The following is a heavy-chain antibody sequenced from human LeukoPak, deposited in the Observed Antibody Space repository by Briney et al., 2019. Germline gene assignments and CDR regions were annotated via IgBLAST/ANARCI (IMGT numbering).Heavy chain of an antibody. CDR2: ISYDGSNK. V-gene: IGHV3-30-3*01. CDR1: GFTFSSFW. CDR3: AREWDAAKDY. D-gene: IGHD5-18*01. J-gene: IGHJ4*02. Sequence: GGSLRLSCAASGFTFSSFWMSWVRQAPGKGLEWVAVISYDGSNKYYADSVKGRFTISRDNSKNTLYLQMNSLRAEDTAVYYCAREWDAAKDYWGQGTLVTVSS.